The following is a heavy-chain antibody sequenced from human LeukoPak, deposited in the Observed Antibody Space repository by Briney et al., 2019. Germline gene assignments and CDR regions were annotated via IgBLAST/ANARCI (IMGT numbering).Heavy chain of an antibody. CDR1: GFIFSSYS. V-gene: IGHV3-30*03. J-gene: IGHJ4*02. D-gene: IGHD1-7*01. CDR3: ARDGDHWNYDIKYYFDY. CDR2: ISYDGSNK. Sequence: PGGSLRLSCAASGFIFSSYSMNWVRQAPGKGLEWVAVISYDGSNKYYADSVKGRFTISRDNSKNTLYLQMNSLRAEDTAVYYCARDGDHWNYDIKYYFDYWGQGTLVTVSS.